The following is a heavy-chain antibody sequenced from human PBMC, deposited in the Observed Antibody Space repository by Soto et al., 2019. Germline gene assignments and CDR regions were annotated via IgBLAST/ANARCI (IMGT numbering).Heavy chain of an antibody. Sequence: QVQLVQSGAEVKKPGASVKVSCKASGYTFTSYDINWVRQATGQGLEWMGWMNPNSGNTGYAQKFQGRVTMTRNTSTKTAYMQVNSLRTEESAGYSCARASSGWYSDYLGQGTLVTVSS. V-gene: IGHV1-8*01. D-gene: IGHD6-19*01. CDR3: ARASSGWYSDY. CDR2: MNPNSGNT. CDR1: GYTFTSYD. J-gene: IGHJ4*02.